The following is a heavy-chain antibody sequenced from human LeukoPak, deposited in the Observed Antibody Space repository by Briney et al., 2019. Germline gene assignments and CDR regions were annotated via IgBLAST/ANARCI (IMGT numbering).Heavy chain of an antibody. V-gene: IGHV4-61*01. CDR1: GGSVSSGSYY. CDR2: IYYSGST. Sequence: PSETLSLTCTVSGGSVSSGSYYWSWIRQPPGKGLEWIGYIYYSGSTNYNPSLKSRVTISVDTSKNQFSLKLSSVTAADTAVYYCAREYPDAFDIWGQGTVVTVSS. J-gene: IGHJ3*02. CDR3: AREYPDAFDI. D-gene: IGHD2-2*01.